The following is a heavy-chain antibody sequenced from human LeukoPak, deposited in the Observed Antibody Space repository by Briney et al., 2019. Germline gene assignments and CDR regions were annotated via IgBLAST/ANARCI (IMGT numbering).Heavy chain of an antibody. D-gene: IGHD6-13*01. V-gene: IGHV4-4*07. CDR3: ARGRGSSWYYFDS. J-gene: IGHJ4*02. Sequence: SQTLSLTCTVSGGSISSYYWSWVRQPAGKGLEWIGRIYASGNTNYNPSLKGRVTMTVDTSKNQFSLNLSSVTAADTAVYYCARGRGSSWYYFDSWGQGTLVTVSS. CDR2: IYASGNT. CDR1: GGSISSYY.